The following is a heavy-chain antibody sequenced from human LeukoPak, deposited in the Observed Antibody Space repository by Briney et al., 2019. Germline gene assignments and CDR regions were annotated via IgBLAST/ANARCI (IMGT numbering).Heavy chain of an antibody. CDR1: GYTFTDYY. CDR2: INPNSGAT. J-gene: IGHJ4*02. Sequence: ASVKVSCKGSGYTFTDYYMHWVRQAPGQGLEWMAKINPNSGATAYAERFQGRVTLTRDTSISTIYMELRTLTSGDTAVYYCARPSDYGDYIDYWDQGTPVTVSS. D-gene: IGHD4-17*01. V-gene: IGHV1-2*02. CDR3: ARPSDYGDYIDY.